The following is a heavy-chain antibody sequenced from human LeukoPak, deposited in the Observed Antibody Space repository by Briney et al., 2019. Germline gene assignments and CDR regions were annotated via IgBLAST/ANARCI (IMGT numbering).Heavy chain of an antibody. CDR2: INPSGGST. Sequence: AASVKLSCKASGYTFTSSYIHWVRQAPGQGLEWMGKINPSGGSTNYAQKFQGRVTMTRDTSTSTVYLELSSLRSDDTAVYYCARGGSTAVVVAPAPNPFDIWGQGTLVTVSS. CDR3: ARGGSTAVVVAPAPNPFDI. J-gene: IGHJ3*02. D-gene: IGHD2-15*01. CDR1: GYTFTSSY. V-gene: IGHV1-46*01.